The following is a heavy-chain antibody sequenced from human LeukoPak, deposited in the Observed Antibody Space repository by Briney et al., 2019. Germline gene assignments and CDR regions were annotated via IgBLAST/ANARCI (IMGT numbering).Heavy chain of an antibody. D-gene: IGHD6-6*01. V-gene: IGHV3-33*06. CDR3: AKVRIAARPGYMDV. J-gene: IGHJ6*03. Sequence: GGPLRLSCAASGFTFSSYWMHWVRQAPGKGLEWVAVIWYDGSNKYYADSVKGRFTISRDNSKNTLYLQMNSLRAEDTAVYYCAKVRIAARPGYMDVWGKGTTVTVSS. CDR1: GFTFSSYW. CDR2: IWYDGSNK.